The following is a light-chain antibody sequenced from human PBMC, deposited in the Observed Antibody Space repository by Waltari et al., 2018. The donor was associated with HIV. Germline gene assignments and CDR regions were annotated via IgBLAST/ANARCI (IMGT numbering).Light chain of an antibody. CDR2: DVN. V-gene: IGLV2-14*03. CDR1: ASAIGRYNV. Sequence: QSALSQPASVSASPGQSVAISCSGSASAIGRYNVVSWYQQHPDKTPRLILFDVNNRPSGISDRFSGSKSGTTASLTISTVETDDEADYYCASYTVNSTGVFGSGTKLTVL. J-gene: IGLJ1*01. CDR3: ASYTVNSTGV.